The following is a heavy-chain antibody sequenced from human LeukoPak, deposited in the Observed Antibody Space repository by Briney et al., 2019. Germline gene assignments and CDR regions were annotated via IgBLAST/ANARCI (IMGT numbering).Heavy chain of an antibody. CDR2: FYYSGST. Sequence: PGGSLRLSCAASGFTFSSYSMNWVRQPPGKGLEWLGSFYYSGSTYYKPSLKSRVTISVDTSKNQFSLKLRSVTAADTAVYYCARLVVSSWYHEVLRGRDYWGQGTLVTVSS. V-gene: IGHV4-39*01. CDR1: GFTFSSYSMN. D-gene: IGHD6-13*01. J-gene: IGHJ4*02. CDR3: ARLVVSSWYHEVLRGRDY.